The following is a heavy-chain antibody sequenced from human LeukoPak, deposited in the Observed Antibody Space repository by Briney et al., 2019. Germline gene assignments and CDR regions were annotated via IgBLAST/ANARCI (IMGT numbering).Heavy chain of an antibody. CDR1: GFTFSTYG. D-gene: IGHD3-22*01. CDR3: AKANSGSSRYYYYGMDV. Sequence: GRSLRLSCAASGFTFSTYGMHWVRQAPGKGLEWVAVISYAGSNEYYVVSVKGRFTVSRDNSKNTLYLQMNSLRAEDTAVYYCAKANSGSSRYYYYGMDVWGQGTTVTVSS. V-gene: IGHV3-30*18. J-gene: IGHJ6*02. CDR2: ISYAGSNE.